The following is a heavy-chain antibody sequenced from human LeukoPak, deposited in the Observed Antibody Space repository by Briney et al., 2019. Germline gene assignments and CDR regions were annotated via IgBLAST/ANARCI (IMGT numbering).Heavy chain of an antibody. V-gene: IGHV1-18*01. CDR1: GYTFTSYG. D-gene: IGHD3-10*01. Sequence: GASVKVSCKASGYTFTSYGISWVRQAPGQGLEWMGWISAYNGNTNYAQKLQGRVTMTTDTSTSTAYMELRSLRSDDTAVYYCARVPGLLWFGELWEDYYGMDVWGQGTTVIVSS. CDR2: ISAYNGNT. J-gene: IGHJ6*02. CDR3: ARVPGLLWFGELWEDYYGMDV.